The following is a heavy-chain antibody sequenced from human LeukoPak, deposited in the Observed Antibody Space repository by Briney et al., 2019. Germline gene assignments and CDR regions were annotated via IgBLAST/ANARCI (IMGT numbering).Heavy chain of an antibody. Sequence: PSETLSLTCTVSGASISSTSHYWGWIRQPPGKGLEWVGSIYYSGSTYYNPSLKSRVTMSIDMSKKQFSLNLSSVTAADTAVYYCARSWGYDFWSGNLLDYWSQGTLVTVSS. CDR2: IYYSGST. CDR1: GASISSTSHY. D-gene: IGHD3-3*01. CDR3: ARSWGYDFWSGNLLDY. J-gene: IGHJ4*02. V-gene: IGHV4-39*07.